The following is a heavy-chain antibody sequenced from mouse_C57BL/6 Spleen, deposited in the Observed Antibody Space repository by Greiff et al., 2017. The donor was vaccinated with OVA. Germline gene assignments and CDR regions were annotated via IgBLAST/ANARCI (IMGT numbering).Heavy chain of an antibody. CDR2: ISYDGSN. V-gene: IGHV3-6*01. CDR1: GYSITSGYY. CDR3: AKKVYSNYFDY. D-gene: IGHD2-5*01. J-gene: IGHJ2*01. Sequence: ESGPGLVKPSQSLSLTCSVTGYSITSGYYWNWIRQFPGNKLEWMGYISYDGSNNYNPSLKNRISITRDTSKNQFFLNLNSVTTEDTATYYCAKKVYSNYFDYWGQGTTLTVSS.